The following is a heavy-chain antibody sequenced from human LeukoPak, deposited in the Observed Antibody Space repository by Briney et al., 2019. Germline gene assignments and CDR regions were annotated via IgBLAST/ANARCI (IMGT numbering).Heavy chain of an antibody. J-gene: IGHJ4*02. D-gene: IGHD3-10*01. CDR1: GFSIENDW. V-gene: IGHV3-15*01. CDR2: VKCYNAGGTT. CDR3: TLIQGWGAGSYFLDY. Sequence: GGSLRLSCAASGFSIENDWMSWVRQAPGKGLEWVGRVKCYNAGGTTHYAAPVKGRFTNSRDDSKNMLYLQMDSLKTEDTAVYYCTLIQGWGAGSYFLDYWGQGTLVTVSS.